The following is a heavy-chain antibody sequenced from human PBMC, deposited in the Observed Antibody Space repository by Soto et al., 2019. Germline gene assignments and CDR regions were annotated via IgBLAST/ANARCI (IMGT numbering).Heavy chain of an antibody. J-gene: IGHJ5*02. V-gene: IGHV4-59*01. CDR1: GGSISSYY. D-gene: IGHD3-10*02. CDR2: IFYSGST. Sequence: QVQLQESGPGLVKPSETLSLTCTVSGGSISSYYWSWIRQPPGKGLEWIGFIFYSGSTSYNPSLMSRFNLSIDTSVYHFSLELTSVTPADAAECYCACMIGDPALRFDPWGQGTLGAVSS. CDR3: ACMIGDPALRFDP.